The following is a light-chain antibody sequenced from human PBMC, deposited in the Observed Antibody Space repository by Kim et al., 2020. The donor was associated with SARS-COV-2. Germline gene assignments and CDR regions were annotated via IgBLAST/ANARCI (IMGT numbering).Light chain of an antibody. CDR2: AAS. Sequence: EIVLTQSPGTLSLSPGERATLSCRTSQSLTRSYLAWYQQKPGQGPRLLIYAASGRATGIPDRFSGSGSGTDFTLTISRLEPEDFAVYYCKQYDRLPRTFGQGTKVDIK. V-gene: IGKV3-20*01. CDR3: KQYDRLPRT. CDR1: QSLTRSY. J-gene: IGKJ1*01.